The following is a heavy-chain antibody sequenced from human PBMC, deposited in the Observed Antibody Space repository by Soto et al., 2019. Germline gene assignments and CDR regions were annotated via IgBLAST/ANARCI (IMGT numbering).Heavy chain of an antibody. CDR3: ARRRGASTTGGAFDI. CDR2: IFWNDDK. J-gene: IGHJ3*02. CDR1: GFSFSSSGAG. Sequence: QITVKESGPTLVTPTQTLTLTCTFSGFSFSSSGAGLGWIRQPPEKALQGLALIFWNDDKPYTPSLNSRLTISKDTSKNQVVLTMSNLDPVDTATYFCARRRGASTTGGAFDIWGLGTKVTVSS. V-gene: IGHV2-5*01. D-gene: IGHD1-1*01.